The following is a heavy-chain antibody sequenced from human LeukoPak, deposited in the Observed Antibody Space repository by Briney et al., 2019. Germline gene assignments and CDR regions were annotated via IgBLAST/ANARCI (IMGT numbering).Heavy chain of an antibody. Sequence: PGGSLRLSCAASGFTFSSYAMSWVRQAPGKGLEWVSAISGSGGSTYYADSVKGRFTISRDNSKNTLYLQMNSLRAEDTAVYYCAKGSSSWRGTYYYYYMDVWGKGTTVTVSS. CDR2: ISGSGGST. D-gene: IGHD6-13*01. CDR1: GFTFSSYA. J-gene: IGHJ6*03. CDR3: AKGSSSWRGTYYYYYMDV. V-gene: IGHV3-23*01.